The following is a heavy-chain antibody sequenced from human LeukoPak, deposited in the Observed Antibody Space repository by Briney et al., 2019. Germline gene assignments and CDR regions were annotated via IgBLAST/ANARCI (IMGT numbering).Heavy chain of an antibody. Sequence: GGSLRLSCAASGFTFSSYAMSWVRQAPGKGLEWVSAISGSGGSTYYADSVKGRFTISRDNSKNTLYLQMNSLRAEDTAVYYCAKCWGHSYYYYMDVWGKGTTVTVSS. J-gene: IGHJ6*03. CDR3: AKCWGHSYYYYMDV. CDR2: ISGSGGST. CDR1: GFTFSSYA. V-gene: IGHV3-23*01. D-gene: IGHD7-27*01.